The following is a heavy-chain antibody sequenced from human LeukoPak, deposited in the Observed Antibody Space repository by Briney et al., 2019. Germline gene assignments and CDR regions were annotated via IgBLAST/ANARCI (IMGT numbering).Heavy chain of an antibody. CDR3: AALPYVWGYFDY. CDR2: ISGSGGTT. CDR1: GGSFSGYY. Sequence: PSETLSLTCAVYGGSFSGYYWSWIRQAPGKGLEWVSAISGSGGTTYYADSVKGRFTISRDNSRNTLYLQMNSLRAEDTAVYYCAALPYVWGYFDYWGQGTLVTVSS. D-gene: IGHD3-16*01. V-gene: IGHV3-23*01. J-gene: IGHJ4*02.